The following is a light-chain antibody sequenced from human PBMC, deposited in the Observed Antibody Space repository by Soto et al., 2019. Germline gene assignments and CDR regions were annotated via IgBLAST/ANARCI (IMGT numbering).Light chain of an antibody. Sequence: EIVLTQSPATLSLSPWERATLSCRASQTISSYLAWYQQKPGQAHRLLIYDASNRATGITDRFSGSGSGTDFTLTIRSLEPEDFAVYYCQQRYNWPPTFGQGKRLEIK. CDR2: DAS. J-gene: IGKJ5*01. V-gene: IGKV3-11*01. CDR1: QTISSY. CDR3: QQRYNWPPT.